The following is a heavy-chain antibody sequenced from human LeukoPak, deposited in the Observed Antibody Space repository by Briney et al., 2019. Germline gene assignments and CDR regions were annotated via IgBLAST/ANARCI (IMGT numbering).Heavy chain of an antibody. CDR1: GGTFSSYA. J-gene: IGHJ3*02. CDR2: IIPIFGTA. D-gene: IGHD1-14*01. CDR3: ARKEPASVYAFDI. Sequence: SVKVSCKASGGTFSSYAISWVRQAPGQGLEWMGGIIPIFGTANYAQKFQGRVTITADESTSTAYMELSSLRSEDTAVYYCARKEPASVYAFDIWGQGTMVTVSS. V-gene: IGHV1-69*13.